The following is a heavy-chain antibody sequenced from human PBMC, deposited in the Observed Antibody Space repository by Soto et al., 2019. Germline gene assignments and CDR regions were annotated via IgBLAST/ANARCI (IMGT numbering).Heavy chain of an antibody. CDR3: ASSRGSKVTRHDY. CDR1: GGTFSSYA. D-gene: IGHD3-10*01. V-gene: IGHV1-69*13. Sequence: SVKVSFKASGGTFSSYAISWVRQAPGQGLEWMGGIIPIFGTANYAQKFQGRVTITADESTSTAYMELSSLRSEDTAVYYCASSRGSKVTRHDYWGQGTRVTVAS. CDR2: IIPIFGTA. J-gene: IGHJ4*02.